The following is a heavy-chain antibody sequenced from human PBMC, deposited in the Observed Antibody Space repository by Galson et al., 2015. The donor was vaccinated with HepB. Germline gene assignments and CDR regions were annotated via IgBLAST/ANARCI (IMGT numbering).Heavy chain of an antibody. CDR1: GGSITSTTYF. CDR3: ARLATGSGPTCDY. Sequence: LSLTCTESGGSITSTTYFCAWIRRPPGKRLEWIASMFYGNNSSATTYYNPSLKSRVAMSIDTSKNQFSLRLSSVTAADTSTYYCARLATGSGPTCDYWGQGTLITVSS. CDR2: MFYGNNSSATT. V-gene: IGHV4-39*01. J-gene: IGHJ4*02. D-gene: IGHD6-19*01.